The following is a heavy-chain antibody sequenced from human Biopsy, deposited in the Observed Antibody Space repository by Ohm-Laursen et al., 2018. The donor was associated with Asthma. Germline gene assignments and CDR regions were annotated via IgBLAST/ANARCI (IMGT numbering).Heavy chain of an antibody. Sequence: SLRLSCSASGFTFSSYWMSWVRQAPGKGLEWVANIKQDGSEKYYVDSVKDRFTISRDNAKNSLYLQMNSLRTEDTAVYYCARDRPITMVRGVIITFDPWGQGTLVTVSS. CDR3: ARDRPITMVRGVIITFDP. CDR2: IKQDGSEK. V-gene: IGHV3-7*05. J-gene: IGHJ5*02. D-gene: IGHD3-10*01. CDR1: GFTFSSYW.